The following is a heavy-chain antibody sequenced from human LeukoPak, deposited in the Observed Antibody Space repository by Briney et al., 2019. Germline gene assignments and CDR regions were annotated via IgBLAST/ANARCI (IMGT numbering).Heavy chain of an antibody. CDR3: AKDVHIAAAGQLTLDY. J-gene: IGHJ4*02. D-gene: IGHD6-13*01. Sequence: PGGSLRLSCAASGFTFSSYSMNWVRQAPGKGLEWVSSISSSSSYIYYADSVKGRFAISRDNAKNSLYLQMNSLRAEDTAVYYCAKDVHIAAAGQLTLDYWGQGTLVTVSS. CDR2: ISSSSSYI. V-gene: IGHV3-21*04. CDR1: GFTFSSYS.